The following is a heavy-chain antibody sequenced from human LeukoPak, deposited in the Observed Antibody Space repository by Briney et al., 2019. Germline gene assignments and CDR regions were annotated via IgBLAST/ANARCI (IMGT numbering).Heavy chain of an antibody. CDR1: GFTFSSYS. V-gene: IGHV3-21*06. J-gene: IGHJ6*03. D-gene: IGHD3-9*01. CDR3: ARGGYDILTGLLSTHYYMDV. Sequence: GGSLRLSCAASGFTFSSYSMNWVRQAPGKGLEGVSSISSGSSYIYYADSVKGRFTISRDNVKNSLYLQMSSLRAEDTAVYYCARGGYDILTGLLSTHYYMDVWGKGTTVTVSS. CDR2: ISSGSSYI.